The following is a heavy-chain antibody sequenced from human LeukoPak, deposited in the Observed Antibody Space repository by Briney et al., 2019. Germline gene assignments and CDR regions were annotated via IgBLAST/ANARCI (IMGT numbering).Heavy chain of an antibody. V-gene: IGHV1-69*13. D-gene: IGHD3-3*01. CDR2: IIPIFGTA. CDR1: GGTFSSYA. CDR3: AMGITIFGVVIIPVFDY. Sequence: SVKVSCKASGGTFSSYAISWVRQAPGQGLEWMGGIIPIFGTANYAQKFQGRVTIAADESTSTAYMELSSLRSEDTAVYYCAMGITIFGVVIIPVFDYWGQGTLVTVSS. J-gene: IGHJ4*02.